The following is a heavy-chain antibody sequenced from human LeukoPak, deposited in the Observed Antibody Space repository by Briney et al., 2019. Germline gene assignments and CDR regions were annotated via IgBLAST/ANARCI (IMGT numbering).Heavy chain of an antibody. Sequence: PGGSLRLSCAASGFTFTTSWMSWVRQTPGKGLEWVANIKPDGGEKHYVDSVKGRFTISRDNAKNTLYLQMNSLRAEDTAMYYCTFVGVKPYWGQGTLVTVSS. CDR2: IKPDGGEK. CDR1: GFTFTTSW. J-gene: IGHJ4*02. V-gene: IGHV3-7*01. D-gene: IGHD1-26*01. CDR3: TFVGVKPY.